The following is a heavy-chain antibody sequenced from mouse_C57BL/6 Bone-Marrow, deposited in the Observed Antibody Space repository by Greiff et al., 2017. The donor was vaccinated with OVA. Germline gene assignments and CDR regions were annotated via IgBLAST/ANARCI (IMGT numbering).Heavy chain of an antibody. CDR3: TFYYAYAMDY. J-gene: IGHJ4*01. CDR1: GFNIKDDY. V-gene: IGHV14-4*01. Sequence: VLLQQSGAELVRPGASVKLSCTASGFNIKDDYMHWVKQRPEQGLEWIGWIDPENGDTEYASKFQGKATITADTSSNTAYLQLSSLTSEDTAVYYCTFYYAYAMDYWGQGTSVTVSS. CDR2: IDPENGDT. D-gene: IGHD1-1*01.